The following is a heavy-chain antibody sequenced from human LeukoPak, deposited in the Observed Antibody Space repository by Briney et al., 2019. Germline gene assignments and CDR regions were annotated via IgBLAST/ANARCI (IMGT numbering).Heavy chain of an antibody. Sequence: GGSLRLSCAASGFTFSSYSMKWVRQAPGKGLEWVSSISSSSSYIYYADSVKGRFTISRDNAKNSLYLQMNSLRAEDTAVYYCARDRYYYDSSGYHTPSLFDYWGQGTLVTVSS. CDR3: ARDRYYYDSSGYHTPSLFDY. V-gene: IGHV3-21*01. D-gene: IGHD3-22*01. CDR1: GFTFSSYS. J-gene: IGHJ4*02. CDR2: ISSSSSYI.